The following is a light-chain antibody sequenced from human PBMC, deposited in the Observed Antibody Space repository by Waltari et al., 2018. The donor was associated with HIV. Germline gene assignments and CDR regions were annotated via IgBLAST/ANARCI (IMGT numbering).Light chain of an antibody. CDR2: DVS. J-gene: IGLJ2*01. V-gene: IGLV2-14*03. CDR3: SSYTSSRTVV. CDR1: SSGVGRYNY. Sequence: QSALTQPASVSGSPGQSITLSCTGASSGVGRYNYVSWYQHHPGKAPKLIIYDVSNRPSGVSNRFSGSKSGTTASLTISGLQAEDEADYYCSSYTSSRTVVFGGGTKLTVL.